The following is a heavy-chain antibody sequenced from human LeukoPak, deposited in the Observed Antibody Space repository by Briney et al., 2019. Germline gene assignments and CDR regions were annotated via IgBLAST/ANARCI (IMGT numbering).Heavy chain of an antibody. V-gene: IGHV1-3*01. Sequence: ASVKVPCKASGYTFTSYAMHWVRQAPGQRLEWMGWINAGNGNTKYSQKFQGRVTITRDTSASTAYVELSSLRSEDTAVYYCARLGSSGWYYFDYWGQGTLVTVSS. D-gene: IGHD6-19*01. J-gene: IGHJ4*02. CDR2: INAGNGNT. CDR3: ARLGSSGWYYFDY. CDR1: GYTFTSYA.